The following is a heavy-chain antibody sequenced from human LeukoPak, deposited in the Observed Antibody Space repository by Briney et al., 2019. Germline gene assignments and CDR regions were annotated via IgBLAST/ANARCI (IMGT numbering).Heavy chain of an antibody. J-gene: IGHJ4*02. V-gene: IGHV3-23*01. D-gene: IGHD6-19*01. CDR1: EFTFSRYA. Sequence: GGSLRLSCAAPEFTFSRYAMTWVRQAPGKGLEWVSSITSRDGRTSYADSVKGRFTVSRDNSKNTLYLQMNYLRVEDTAVYYCARAQWLRPDYWGQGTLSPSPQ. CDR2: ITSRDGRT. CDR3: ARAQWLRPDY.